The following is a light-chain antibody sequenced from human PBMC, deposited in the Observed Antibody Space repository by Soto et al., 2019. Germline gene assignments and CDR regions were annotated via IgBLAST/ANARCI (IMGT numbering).Light chain of an antibody. CDR2: HAS. CDR1: QSISSW. Sequence: DIQMTQSPSTLSASVGDRVTIACRASQSISSWLAWYQQKPGTAPKVLIYHASNLQSGVPSRFSGSGSGTEFTLTISSLQPDDFATYYCQHYNSYSEAFGQGTKVDI. CDR3: QHYNSYSEA. V-gene: IGKV1-5*01. J-gene: IGKJ1*01.